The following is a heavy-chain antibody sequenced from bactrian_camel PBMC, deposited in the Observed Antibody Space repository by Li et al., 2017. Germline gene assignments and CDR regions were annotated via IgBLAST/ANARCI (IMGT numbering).Heavy chain of an antibody. Sequence: VQLVESGGGLGQPGGSLRLSCAASGFTFHSAWMYWVRQAPGKGLEWISTITTTSGYYADSVKGRFTISRDNAKNTVRLQMDSLKPEDTALYYCVRAGNYDLEGNCWGQGTQVTVS. CDR1: GFTFHSAW. D-gene: IGHD1*01. CDR2: ITTTSG. V-gene: IGHV3S1*01. J-gene: IGHJ4*01. CDR3: VRAGNYDLEGNC.